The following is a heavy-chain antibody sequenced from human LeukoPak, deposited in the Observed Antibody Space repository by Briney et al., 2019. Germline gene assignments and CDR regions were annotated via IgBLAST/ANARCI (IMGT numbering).Heavy chain of an antibody. CDR2: ITWNSGTI. V-gene: IGHV3-9*01. J-gene: IGHJ3*02. CDR3: AKDVTGTGAFDI. D-gene: IGHD1-7*01. CDR1: GFTFDDYA. Sequence: GGSLRLSYAASGFTFDDYAMHWVRQGPGKGLEWVSGITWNSGTIGYADSVKGRFTISRDNAKNSLYLQMNSLRAEDTALYYCAKDVTGTGAFDIWGQGTMVTVSS.